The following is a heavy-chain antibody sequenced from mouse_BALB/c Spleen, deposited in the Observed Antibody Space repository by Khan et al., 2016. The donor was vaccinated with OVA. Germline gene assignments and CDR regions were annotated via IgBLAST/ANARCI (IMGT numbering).Heavy chain of an antibody. CDR1: GYTFTTAG. J-gene: IGHJ4*01. D-gene: IGHD2-13*01. Sequence: QIQLVQSGPELKKPGETVRISCKASGYTFTTAGIQWVQKMPGKGLKWIGWINTHSGVPKYAEDFKGRFAFSLEISVNTAYLQITNLKNEDTATYFCAGGGADYLRNDGGTVEYWGQGTSVTVSS. V-gene: IGHV9-4*02. CDR3: AGGGADYLRNDGGTVEY. CDR2: INTHSGVP.